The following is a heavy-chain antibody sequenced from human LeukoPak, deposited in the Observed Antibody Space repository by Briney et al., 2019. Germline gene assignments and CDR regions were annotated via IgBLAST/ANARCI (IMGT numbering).Heavy chain of an antibody. J-gene: IGHJ4*02. CDR2: INPNSGGT. D-gene: IGHD3-22*01. CDR1: GYTFTGYY. V-gene: IGHV1-2*02. CDR3: ARTRPRDYYDSSGYHYRSSQSFDY. Sequence: GASVKVSCKASGYTFTGYYMHWVRQAPGQGLEWMGWINPNSGGTNYAQKFQGRVTMTRDTSISTAYMELSRLRSDDTAVYYCARTRPRDYYDSSGYHYRSSQSFDYWGQGTLVTVSS.